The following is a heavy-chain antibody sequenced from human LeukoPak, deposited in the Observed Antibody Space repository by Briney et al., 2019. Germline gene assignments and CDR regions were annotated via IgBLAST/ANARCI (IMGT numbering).Heavy chain of an antibody. Sequence: SETLSLTCAVYGGSFSGYYWSWIRQPPGKGLDWIGEINHSGSTNYNPSLKSRVTISVDTSKNQFSLKLSSVTAADTAVYYCARGERWGCSSTSRYHSFDPWGQGTLVTVSS. CDR1: GGSFSGYY. V-gene: IGHV4-34*01. CDR2: INHSGST. CDR3: ARGERWGCSSTSRYHSFDP. D-gene: IGHD2-2*01. J-gene: IGHJ5*02.